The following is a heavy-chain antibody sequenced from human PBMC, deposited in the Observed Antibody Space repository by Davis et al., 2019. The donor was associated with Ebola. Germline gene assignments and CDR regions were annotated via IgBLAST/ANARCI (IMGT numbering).Heavy chain of an antibody. J-gene: IGHJ3*02. V-gene: IGHV3-21*01. D-gene: IGHD4-11*01. Sequence: GESLKISCAASGFTFSSHSMNWVRQAPGKGLEWVSSISSSSSYIYYADSVKGRFTISRDNAKNSLYLQMNSLRAEDTAVYYCTLHYRDDAFDIWGQGTMVSVSS. CDR3: TLHYRDDAFDI. CDR1: GFTFSSHS. CDR2: ISSSSSYI.